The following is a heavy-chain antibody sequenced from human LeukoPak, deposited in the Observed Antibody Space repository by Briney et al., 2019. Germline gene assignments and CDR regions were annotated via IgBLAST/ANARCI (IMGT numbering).Heavy chain of an antibody. CDR3: ARLPGAH. D-gene: IGHD1-26*01. CDR2: IYYSGST. V-gene: IGHV4-39*01. J-gene: IGHJ4*02. CDR1: GGSISSSSYY. Sequence: SETLSLTCTVSGGSISSSSYYWGWIRQPPGKGLGWIGSIYYSGSTYYNPSLKSRVTISVDTSKNQFSLKLSSVTAADTAVYYCARLPGAHWGQGTLVTVSS.